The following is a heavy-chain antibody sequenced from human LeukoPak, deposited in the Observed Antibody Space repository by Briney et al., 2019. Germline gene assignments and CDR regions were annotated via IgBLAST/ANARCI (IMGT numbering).Heavy chain of an antibody. J-gene: IGHJ4*02. CDR1: GFTFSSYW. CDR2: IKEDGSEE. D-gene: IGHD5-24*01. Sequence: GGSLRLSCAASGFTFSSYWMTWVRQTPGKGLEWVAIIKEDGSEEYYVDSVKGRFTISRDNAKNSLYLQMNSLRAGDTAVYYCARGVRRDGYNAFDYWGQGTLVTVSS. CDR3: ARGVRRDGYNAFDY. V-gene: IGHV3-7*01.